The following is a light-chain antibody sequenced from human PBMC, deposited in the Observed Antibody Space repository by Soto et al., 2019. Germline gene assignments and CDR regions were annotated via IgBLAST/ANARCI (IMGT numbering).Light chain of an antibody. CDR3: QHFGGTTFN. V-gene: IGKV3-20*01. CDR1: HSGSSSY. Sequence: ILLTQSPGTLSLSPWERATLSCRARHSGSSSYIAWYQQRPGQTPSLLIYGASTRASGIPDRFSGSGSGTHFTLTISSLEPGDFAVYYCQHFGGTTFNFGQGTRLEIK. CDR2: GAS. J-gene: IGKJ5*01.